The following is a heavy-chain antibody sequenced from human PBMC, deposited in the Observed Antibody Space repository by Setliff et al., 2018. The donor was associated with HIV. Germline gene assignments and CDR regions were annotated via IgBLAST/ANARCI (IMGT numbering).Heavy chain of an antibody. CDR3: ARDRGYPDSFNI. Sequence: GSLRLSCAASGFSFSSYWMHWVRQAPGKGLEWVSYINSDGSIITYGESVKGRFTISRDNAKNTLYLQMNSLRAEDTAVYYCARDRGYPDSFNIWGQGTVVTVSS. V-gene: IGHV3-74*01. CDR1: GFSFSSYW. CDR2: INSDGSII. D-gene: IGHD3-10*01. J-gene: IGHJ3*02.